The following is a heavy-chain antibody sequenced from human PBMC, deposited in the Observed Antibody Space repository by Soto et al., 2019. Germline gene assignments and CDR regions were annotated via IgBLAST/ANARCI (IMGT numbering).Heavy chain of an antibody. CDR1: GFTFSSHT. CDR3: AREAANCSSNLDWFDP. V-gene: IGHV3-21*01. D-gene: IGHD6-13*01. CDR2: LSSNGYYI. J-gene: IGHJ5*02. Sequence: AGSLRLACAASGFTFSSHTMNWVRQAHGKGLEWVSSLSSNGYYIYYADSVRGRFTISRDNAKNSLYLQMSSLRAEDTAIYYCAREAANCSSNLDWFDPWGQGTLVTVSS.